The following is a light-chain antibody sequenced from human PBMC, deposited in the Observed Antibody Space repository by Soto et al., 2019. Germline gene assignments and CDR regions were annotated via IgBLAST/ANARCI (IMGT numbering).Light chain of an antibody. V-gene: IGLV2-8*01. CDR3: SSYAGSNNLV. CDR1: SSDAGNFNY. Sequence: QSALTQPPSASGSPGQSVTISCTGTSSDAGNFNYVSWYQQQPGKAPKLMIFDVTKRPSGVPDRFSGSKSGNTASLTVSGLQAEDEADYYCSSYAGSNNLVFGGGTKLTVL. J-gene: IGLJ2*01. CDR2: DVT.